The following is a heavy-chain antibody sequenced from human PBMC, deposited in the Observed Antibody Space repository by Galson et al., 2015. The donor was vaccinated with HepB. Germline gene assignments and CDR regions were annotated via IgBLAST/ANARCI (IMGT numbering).Heavy chain of an antibody. CDR2: ILHDGSNT. Sequence: SLRLSCAASGFTFRTYKMHWVRQAPGKGLEWVALILHDGSNTYYADSVKGRFAISRDNSQNTLYLQMNSLRTEDTAIYYCAREHTAYDIWGQGTMATVSS. CDR1: GFTFRTYK. CDR3: AREHTAYDI. V-gene: IGHV3-30*09. J-gene: IGHJ3*02.